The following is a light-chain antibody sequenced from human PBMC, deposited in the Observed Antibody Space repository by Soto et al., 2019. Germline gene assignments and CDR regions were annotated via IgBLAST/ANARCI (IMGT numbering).Light chain of an antibody. Sequence: DIQMTQSRSTLSASVGDRVTITCRASQSISSWLAWYQQKPGKAPKLLIYDASSLESGVPSRFSGSGSGTELTLTISSLQPDDFATYYCQQYNSYLYTFGQGTKLEIK. CDR2: DAS. CDR1: QSISSW. V-gene: IGKV1-5*01. J-gene: IGKJ2*01. CDR3: QQYNSYLYT.